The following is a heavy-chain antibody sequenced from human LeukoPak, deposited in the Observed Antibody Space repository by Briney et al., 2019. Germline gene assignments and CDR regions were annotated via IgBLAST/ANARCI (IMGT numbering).Heavy chain of an antibody. CDR1: GFTFSSYG. D-gene: IGHD5-24*01. CDR3: ARDLPRWLPRAPLDY. J-gene: IGHJ4*02. V-gene: IGHV3-23*01. CDR2: ISGSGGST. Sequence: PGGSLRLSCAASGFTFSSYGMSWVREAPGKGLEWVSAISGSGGSTYYADSVKGRFTISRDNSKNSLYLQMNSLRAEDTAVYYCARDLPRWLPRAPLDYWGQGTLVTVSS.